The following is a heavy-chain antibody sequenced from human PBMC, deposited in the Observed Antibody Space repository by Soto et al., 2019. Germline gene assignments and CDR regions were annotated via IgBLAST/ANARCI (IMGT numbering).Heavy chain of an antibody. CDR1: GGSISSGGYY. D-gene: IGHD2-15*01. CDR3: ARAVDIVVVVAAPGNNWFDP. J-gene: IGHJ5*02. V-gene: IGHV4-31*03. Sequence: PSETLSLTCTVSGGSISSGGYYWSWIRQHPGKGLEWIGYIYYSGSTYYNPSLKSRVTISVDTSKNQFSLKLSSVTAADTAVYYCARAVDIVVVVAAPGNNWFDPWGQGTPVTVSS. CDR2: IYYSGST.